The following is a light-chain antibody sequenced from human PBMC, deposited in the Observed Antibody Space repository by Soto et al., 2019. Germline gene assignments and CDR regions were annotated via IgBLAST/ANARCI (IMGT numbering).Light chain of an antibody. J-gene: IGKJ1*01. CDR2: GAY. CDR3: QQYNSYSWT. CDR1: QSVGNN. V-gene: IGKV3-15*01. Sequence: EIVMTQSPATLSVSPGERTTLSCRASQSVGNNLAWYQQKPGQAPRLLIYGAYTRATGIPARFSGSGSGTEFTLTISSLQPDDFATYYCQQYNSYSWTFGQGTKVDIK.